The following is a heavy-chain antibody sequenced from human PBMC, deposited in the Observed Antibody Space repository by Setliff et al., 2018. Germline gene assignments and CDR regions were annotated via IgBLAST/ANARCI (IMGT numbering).Heavy chain of an antibody. CDR1: GSTFTSYY. Sequence: ASVKVSCKASGSTFTSYYTHWVRQAPGQGLEWLGRIDPNSGGTDYAQRFQGRVTMSGDTSISTAYMELSGLRSDDTAIYNCARDTEEIRGDYGAFNIWGQGTMVTVSS. CDR3: ARDTEEIRGDYGAFNI. D-gene: IGHD4-17*01. J-gene: IGHJ3*02. CDR2: IDPNSGGT. V-gene: IGHV1-2*06.